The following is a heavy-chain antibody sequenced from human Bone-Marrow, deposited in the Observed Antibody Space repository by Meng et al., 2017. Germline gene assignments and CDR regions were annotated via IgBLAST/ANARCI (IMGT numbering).Heavy chain of an antibody. CDR1: GGSFSGYY. CDR3: ARGTRPLLFQH. D-gene: IGHD1-1*01. V-gene: IGHV4-34*01. Sequence: QVQLQEWGAGLLKPSGTLSPTCAVYGGSFSGYYWSWIRQPPGKGLEWIGEINHSGSTNYNPSLKSRVTISVDTSKNQFSLKLSSVTAADTAVYYWARGTRPLLFQHWGQGTLVTVSS. CDR2: INHSGST. J-gene: IGHJ1*01.